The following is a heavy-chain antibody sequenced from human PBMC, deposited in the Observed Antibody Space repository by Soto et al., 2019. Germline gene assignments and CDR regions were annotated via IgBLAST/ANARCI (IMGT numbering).Heavy chain of an antibody. CDR1: GYTFTSYG. V-gene: IGHV1-18*01. J-gene: IGHJ4*02. CDR2: ISAYNGNT. CDR3: ARDLAVGLVDY. D-gene: IGHD6-19*01. Sequence: QVQLVQSGAEVKKPGASVKVSCKASGYTFTSYGISWVRQAPGQGLAWMGWISAYNGNTKYAQKLQGRVTMTTDTSTSTADMEVRSLRSDDTAVYYCARDLAVGLVDYWGQGTLVTVSS.